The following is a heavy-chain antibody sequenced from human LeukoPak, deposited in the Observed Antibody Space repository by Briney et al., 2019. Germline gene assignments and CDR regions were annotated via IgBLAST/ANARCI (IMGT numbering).Heavy chain of an antibody. V-gene: IGHV3-30-3*01. D-gene: IGHD3-22*01. J-gene: IGHJ4*02. Sequence: GGSLRLSCAASGFTFSSYAMHWVRQAPGKGLEWVAVISYDGSNKYYADSVKGRFTISRDNSKNTLYLQMNSRRAEDTAVYYCARNSNYYDSSGYYYFDYWGRGTLVTVSS. CDR3: ARNSNYYDSSGYYYFDY. CDR2: ISYDGSNK. CDR1: GFTFSSYA.